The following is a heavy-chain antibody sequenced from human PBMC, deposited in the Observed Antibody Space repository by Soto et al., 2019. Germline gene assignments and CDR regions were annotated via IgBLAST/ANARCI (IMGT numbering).Heavy chain of an antibody. J-gene: IGHJ5*02. D-gene: IGHD2-2*01. CDR3: ATSGDCSSTSCDADQGGGRWFDP. CDR1: GGSFSGYY. Sequence: QVQLQQWGAGLLKPSETLSLTCAVYGGSFSGYYWSWIRQPPGKGLEWIGEINHSGSTNYNPSLLSRLTVAAVTAKKQFSLYLCSVTAADTAVYYCATSGDCSSTSCDADQGGGRWFDPWGQGTLVTVSS. CDR2: INHSGST. V-gene: IGHV4-34*01.